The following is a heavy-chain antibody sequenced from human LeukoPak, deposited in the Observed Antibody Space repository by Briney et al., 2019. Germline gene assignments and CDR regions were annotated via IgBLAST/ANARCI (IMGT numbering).Heavy chain of an antibody. D-gene: IGHD1-26*01. J-gene: IGHJ4*02. V-gene: IGHV3-72*01. Sequence: GGSLRLSCAASGFTFSNAWMDWVRQAPGKGLEWVGRSRNKANSYTTEYAASVNGRFTISRDNSKNSLYLQMNSLKTEDTAVYYCVRDLVGAEAYWGQGTLVTVSS. CDR2: SRNKANSYTT. CDR3: VRDLVGAEAY. CDR1: GFTFSNAW.